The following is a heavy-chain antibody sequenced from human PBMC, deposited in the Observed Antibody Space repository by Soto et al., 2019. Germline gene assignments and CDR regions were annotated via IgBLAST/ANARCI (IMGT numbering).Heavy chain of an antibody. CDR2: IYYSGST. Sequence: SETLSLTCTVSGGSISSYYWSWIRQPPGKGLEWIGYIYYSGSTNYNPSLKSRVPISVDTSKNQFSLKLSFVTAADTAVYYCARRNPVRGPAYYYYMDVWGKGTTVTVSS. J-gene: IGHJ6*03. V-gene: IGHV4-59*08. CDR1: GGSISSYY. CDR3: ARRNPVRGPAYYYYMDV. D-gene: IGHD3-10*01.